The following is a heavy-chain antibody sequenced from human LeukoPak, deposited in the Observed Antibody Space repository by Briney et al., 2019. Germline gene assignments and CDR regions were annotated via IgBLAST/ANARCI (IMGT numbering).Heavy chain of an antibody. D-gene: IGHD2-2*01. CDR3: ARFSSDCSTASCYLTY. V-gene: IGHV4-59*11. Sequence: SETLSLTCTVSGGSLSSHFWSWIRQPPGKGLELIGHIYYTGTTYYNPSLNSRVTISLDTSRNQFSLRLTSVTAADTAVYYCARFSSDCSTASCYLTYWGQGTLVTVSS. CDR2: IYYTGTT. CDR1: GGSLSSHF. J-gene: IGHJ4*02.